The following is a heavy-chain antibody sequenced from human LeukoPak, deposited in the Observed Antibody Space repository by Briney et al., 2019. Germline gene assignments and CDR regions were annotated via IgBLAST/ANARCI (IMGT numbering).Heavy chain of an antibody. CDR1: GFTFSTYS. V-gene: IGHV3-21*01. CDR2: ISSSSSNI. J-gene: IGHJ6*02. CDR3: ARREGYGGYAYGTDV. D-gene: IGHD5-12*01. Sequence: SGGSLRLSCAASGFTFSTYSINWVRQAPGKGLEWVSSISSSSSNIYYADSVKGRFTISRDNAKNSLYLQMNSLRAEDTAVYYCARREGYGGYAYGTDVWGQGTTVTVSS.